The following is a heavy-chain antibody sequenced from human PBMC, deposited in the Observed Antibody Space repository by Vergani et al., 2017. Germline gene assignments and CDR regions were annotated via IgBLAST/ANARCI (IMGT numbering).Heavy chain of an antibody. D-gene: IGHD2-21*02. V-gene: IGHV3-30*02. CDR3: AKYLRDSTDGLPDS. CDR1: GSTSSNFG. J-gene: IGHJ4*02. CDR2: IGKDGINT. Sequence: QVQLVESAGGVVQPGGSLRLSCAAPGSTSSNFGMHWIRQAPGKGLEWLAYIGKDGINTRYRDAVKGRFTVSRDNAKDILYLQMDSLRSEDTALYYCAKYLRDSTDGLPDSWGPGTLVIVSS.